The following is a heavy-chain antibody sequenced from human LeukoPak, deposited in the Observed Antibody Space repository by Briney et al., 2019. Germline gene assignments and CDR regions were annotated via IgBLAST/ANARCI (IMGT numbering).Heavy chain of an antibody. Sequence: QPGGSLRLSCAASGFTFSNYAMSWVRQAPGKGLQWVSTISSSGGSTYYADSVKGRFTISRDNPKNTLYLQMNSLRAEDTAVYYCAKSRYTSSNTNDYWGQGTLVTVSS. CDR2: ISSSGGST. D-gene: IGHD2-2*02. J-gene: IGHJ4*02. CDR3: AKSRYTSSNTNDY. V-gene: IGHV3-23*01. CDR1: GFTFSNYA.